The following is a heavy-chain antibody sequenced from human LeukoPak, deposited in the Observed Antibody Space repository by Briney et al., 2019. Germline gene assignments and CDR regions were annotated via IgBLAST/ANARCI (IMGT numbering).Heavy chain of an antibody. CDR3: ARWKPGIAVAGSDY. V-gene: IGHV1-18*01. Sequence: GASVKVSCKASGYTFTSYGINWVRQAPGQGLEWMGWISAYNGNTNYAQKLQGRVTMTTDTSTSTAYMELRSLRSDDTAVYYCARWKPGIAVAGSDYWGQGTLVTVSS. CDR1: GYTFTSYG. J-gene: IGHJ4*02. D-gene: IGHD6-19*01. CDR2: ISAYNGNT.